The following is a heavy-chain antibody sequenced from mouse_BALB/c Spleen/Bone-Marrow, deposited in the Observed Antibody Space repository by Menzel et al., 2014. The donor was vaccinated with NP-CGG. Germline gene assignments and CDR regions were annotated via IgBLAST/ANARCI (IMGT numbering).Heavy chain of an antibody. CDR3: ARPRIYYYGSSYLWYFDV. CDR2: INPDSSTI. Sequence: EVKLLESGGGLVQPGGSLKLSCAASGFDFSRYWMSWVRQAPGKGLEWIGEINPDSSTINYTPSLKDKFIISRDNAKNTLYLQMSKVRSEDTALYSCARPRIYYYGSSYLWYFDVWGAGTTVTVSS. J-gene: IGHJ1*01. D-gene: IGHD1-1*01. V-gene: IGHV4-1*02. CDR1: GFDFSRYW.